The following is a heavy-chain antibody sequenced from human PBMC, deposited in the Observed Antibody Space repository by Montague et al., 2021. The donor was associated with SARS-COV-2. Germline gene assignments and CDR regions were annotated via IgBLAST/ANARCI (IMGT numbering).Heavy chain of an antibody. V-gene: IGHV4-59*08. CDR3: ASHMRNRYYGCLEY. Sequence: SETLSLTCTVSGGSINSFYWSWIRQPPGKGLEWVGYDNYSGRSNSNPSLKRRVAISVDTSKNQFSLRLRSVTAADTAVYFCASHMRNRYYGCLEYWGQGTLVTVSS. D-gene: IGHD3-10*01. J-gene: IGHJ4*02. CDR1: GGSINSFY. CDR2: DNYSGRS.